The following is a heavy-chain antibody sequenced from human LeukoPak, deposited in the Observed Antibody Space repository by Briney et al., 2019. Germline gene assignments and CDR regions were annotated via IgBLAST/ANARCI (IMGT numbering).Heavy chain of an antibody. D-gene: IGHD6-13*01. Sequence: GASVKVSCKASGYTLTSYDINWVRQATGQGLEWMGWMNPNSGNTGYAQKFQGRVTMTRNTSISTAYMELSSLRSEDTAVYYCARGVRSWYRRPKKNWFDPWGQGTLVTVSS. CDR2: MNPNSGNT. J-gene: IGHJ5*02. CDR1: GYTLTSYD. V-gene: IGHV1-8*01. CDR3: ARGVRSWYRRPKKNWFDP.